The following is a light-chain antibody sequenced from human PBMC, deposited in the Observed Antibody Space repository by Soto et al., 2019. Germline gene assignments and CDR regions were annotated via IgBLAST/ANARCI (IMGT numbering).Light chain of an antibody. CDR2: ENN. CDR1: SSNIGAGYE. V-gene: IGLV1-40*01. Sequence: QPVLTQPPSVCEAPGQRVTISCTGSSSNIGAGYEAHWYQQVPGTAPKLLIYENNNRPSGVPDRFSGSKSGTSASLAITGLQAEDEAEYYCQSYDSSLSGYVFGTGTKLTVL. CDR3: QSYDSSLSGYV. J-gene: IGLJ1*01.